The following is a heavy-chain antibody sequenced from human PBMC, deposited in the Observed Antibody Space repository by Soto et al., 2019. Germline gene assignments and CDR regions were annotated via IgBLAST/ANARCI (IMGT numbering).Heavy chain of an antibody. D-gene: IGHD6-13*01. CDR2: IYYSGST. V-gene: IGHV4-39*01. Sequence: SETLSLTCTVSGDSISISNYYWGWLRQPPGKGLEWIGTIYYSGSTYYNPSLKSRVTILVDTSKNQFSLNLSPVTAADTAVYYCAGSYSTLAIPNWFDPWGQGTLVTVSS. CDR1: GDSISISNYY. J-gene: IGHJ5*02. CDR3: AGSYSTLAIPNWFDP.